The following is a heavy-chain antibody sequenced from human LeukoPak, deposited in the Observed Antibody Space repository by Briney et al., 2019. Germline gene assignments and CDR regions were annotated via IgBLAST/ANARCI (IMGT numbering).Heavy chain of an antibody. CDR2: IYHSGST. V-gene: IGHV4-38-2*02. J-gene: IGHJ5*02. D-gene: IGHD1-7*01. Sequence: SETLSLTCTVSGYSISSGFYWGWIRQPPGKGLECIGSIYHSGSTYYNPSLKSRVTISVDTSKNQFSLKLSSVTAADTAVYYCARGKELRRGVYWFDPWGQGTLVTVSS. CDR3: ARGKELRRGVYWFDP. CDR1: GYSISSGFY.